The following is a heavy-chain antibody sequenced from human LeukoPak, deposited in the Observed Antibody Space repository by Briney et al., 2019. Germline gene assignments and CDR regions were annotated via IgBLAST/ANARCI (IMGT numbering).Heavy chain of an antibody. CDR1: GFTFDDYT. V-gene: IGHV3-43*01. Sequence: GGSLRLSCAASGFTFDDYTMHWVRQAPGKGLEWVSLISWDGGSTYYADSVKGRFTISRDNAKNSLYLQMNSLRAEDTAVYYCARVLRGYFDYWGQGTLVTVSS. D-gene: IGHD2-21*02. J-gene: IGHJ4*02. CDR3: ARVLRGYFDY. CDR2: ISWDGGST.